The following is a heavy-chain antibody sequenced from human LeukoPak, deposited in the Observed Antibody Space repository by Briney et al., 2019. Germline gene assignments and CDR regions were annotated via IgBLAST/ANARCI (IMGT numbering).Heavy chain of an antibody. CDR2: IYYSGST. CDR3: ARFSYCSGGSCYGRGSGWPPTTFDY. CDR1: GGSISSSSYY. V-gene: IGHV4-39*07. D-gene: IGHD2-15*01. J-gene: IGHJ4*02. Sequence: PSETLSLTCTVSGGSISSSSYYWGWIRQPPGKGLEWHGSIYYSGSTYYNPSLKSRVTMSVDTSKNQFSLKLSSVTAADTAVYYCARFSYCSGGSCYGRGSGWPPTTFDYWGQGTLVTVSS.